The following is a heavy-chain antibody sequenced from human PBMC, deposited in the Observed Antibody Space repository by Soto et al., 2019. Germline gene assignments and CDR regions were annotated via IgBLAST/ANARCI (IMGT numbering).Heavy chain of an antibody. CDR2: INHSGST. D-gene: IGHD3-3*01. Sequence: SETLSLTCAVYGGSFSGYYWSWIRQPPGKGLEWIGEINHSGSTNYNPSLKSRVTISVDTSKNQFSLKLGSVTAADTAIYYCVRSVILSGGSYKGLIRLHYFDTWGPGTLVTVSS. CDR3: VRSVILSGGSYKGLIRLHYFDT. V-gene: IGHV4-34*01. CDR1: GGSFSGYY. J-gene: IGHJ4*02.